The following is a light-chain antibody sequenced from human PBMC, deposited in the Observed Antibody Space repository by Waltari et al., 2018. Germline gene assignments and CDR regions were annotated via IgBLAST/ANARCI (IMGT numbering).Light chain of an antibody. CDR2: RNN. CDR1: SSNIGDNY. J-gene: IGLJ3*02. V-gene: IGLV1-47*01. CDR3: ATWDDSLSGWV. Sequence: QSVLTQLPSASGTPGQGVTISCSGSSSNIGDNYVYWYQQFPGTSPKLLIHRNNQRTSGVPDRFSGSKSGTSAFLVISGLRSEDEADYHCATWDDSLSGWVFGGGTKVTVL.